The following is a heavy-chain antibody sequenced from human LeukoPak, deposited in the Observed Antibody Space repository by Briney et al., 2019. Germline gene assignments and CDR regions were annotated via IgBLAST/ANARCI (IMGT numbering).Heavy chain of an antibody. V-gene: IGHV1-2*02. CDR3: ARDMYCSSTSCYFYYYYGMDV. J-gene: IGHJ6*02. CDR2: INPNSGGT. CDR1: GYTFTGYY. D-gene: IGHD2-2*01. Sequence: ASVKVSCKASGYTFTGYYMHWVRQAPGQGLEWMGWINPNSGGTNYARKFQGRVTMTRDTSISTAYMELSRLRSDDTAVYYCARDMYCSSTSCYFYYYYGMDVWGQGTTVTVSS.